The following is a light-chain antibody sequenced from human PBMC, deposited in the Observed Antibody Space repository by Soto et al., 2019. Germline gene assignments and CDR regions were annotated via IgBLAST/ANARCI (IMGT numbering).Light chain of an antibody. CDR1: QSISSH. V-gene: IGKV1-39*01. CDR3: QHSYSAPYT. CDR2: EAS. Sequence: DIQMTQSPSSLSASIGDRVTITCRASQSISSHLNWYQQKPWKTPELLIYEASSLQSGVPSRFSGSGSGTDFSLTISTLQSVDFATYYCQHSYSAPYTFGQGTKLEIK. J-gene: IGKJ2*01.